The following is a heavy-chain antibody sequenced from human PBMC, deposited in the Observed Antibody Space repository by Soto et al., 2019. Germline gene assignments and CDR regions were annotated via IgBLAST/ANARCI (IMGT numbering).Heavy chain of an antibody. CDR2: IYSGGST. D-gene: IGHD6-13*01. J-gene: IGHJ6*02. CDR3: ARDFVVIAAAGSFYYYGMDV. Sequence: GGSLRLSCAASGFTVSSNYMTWVRQAPGKGLEWVSVIYSGGSTYYADSVKGRFTISRDNSKNTLYLQMNSLRAEDTAVYYCARDFVVIAAAGSFYYYGMDVWGQGTTVTVSS. V-gene: IGHV3-53*01. CDR1: GFTVSSNY.